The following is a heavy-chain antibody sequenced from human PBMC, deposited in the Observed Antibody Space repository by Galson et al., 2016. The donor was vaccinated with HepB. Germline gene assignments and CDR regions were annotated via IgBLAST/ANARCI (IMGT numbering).Heavy chain of an antibody. CDR3: AKDESNWHPFDY. CDR2: VSGSGARR. V-gene: IGHV3-23*01. D-gene: IGHD1-1*01. J-gene: IGHJ4*01. CDR1: GFTFSNYA. Sequence: SLRLSCAASGFTFSNYAMSWVRQAPGKGLEWVAVVSGSGARRYYADSVKGRFTISRNNSQNTLDLQMNILRSENTSVYYCAKDESNWHPFDYWGQGTRVTVSS.